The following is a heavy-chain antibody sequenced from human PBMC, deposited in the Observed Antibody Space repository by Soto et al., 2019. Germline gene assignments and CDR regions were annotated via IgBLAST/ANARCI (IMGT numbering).Heavy chain of an antibody. CDR3: ARVFTGRWFDL. Sequence: QVQLVQSGAEVKKPGSSVKVSCTASGGPFSSYAINWVRQAPGQGLEWMGVITPMFGAPHYAQNFKGRITITADKSTNTAYMELSSLTSGETAVYFCARVFTGRWFDLWGQGTLVTVSS. CDR1: GGPFSSYA. J-gene: IGHJ5*02. V-gene: IGHV1-69*06. D-gene: IGHD3-10*02. CDR2: ITPMFGAP.